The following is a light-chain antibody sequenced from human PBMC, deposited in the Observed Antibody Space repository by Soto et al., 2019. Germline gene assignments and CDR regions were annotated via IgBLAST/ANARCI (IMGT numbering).Light chain of an antibody. Sequence: EVVLTQSPGTLSLSPGESATLSCRASQSVSNNYFAWYQQKPGQAPRLLIFGSSDRATAIPDRFSGSGSGTEFTLTISRLEPEDFAVYYCQQYGSSPPYTFGQGTKREIK. J-gene: IGKJ2*01. V-gene: IGKV3-20*01. CDR1: QSVSNNY. CDR2: GSS. CDR3: QQYGSSPPYT.